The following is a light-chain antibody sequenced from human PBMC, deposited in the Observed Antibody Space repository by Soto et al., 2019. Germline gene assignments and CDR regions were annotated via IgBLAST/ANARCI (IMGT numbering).Light chain of an antibody. Sequence: DIQMPKSPSTLSASVGDRVPLTCRASQSISSWLAWYQQKPGKAPKLLIYKASSLESGVPSRFSGSGSGTEFTLTISSLQTDDFATYYCQQYNSYSWTFGQGTKVDIK. J-gene: IGKJ1*01. CDR2: KAS. CDR3: QQYNSYSWT. CDR1: QSISSW. V-gene: IGKV1-5*03.